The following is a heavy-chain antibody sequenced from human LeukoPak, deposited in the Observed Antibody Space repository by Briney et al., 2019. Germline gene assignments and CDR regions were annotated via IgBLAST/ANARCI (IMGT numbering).Heavy chain of an antibody. Sequence: GGSLRLPCATSGFSFYNAWMNWVRQAPGKGLEWVGRIRSNSDGGTIDYAAPVKGRFTLSRDDSKDTLYLQMNSLQTEDTAVYYCATDFYDSTWGQGTLVTVSS. CDR3: ATDFYDST. CDR2: IRSNSDGGTI. CDR1: GFSFYNAW. V-gene: IGHV3-15*07. J-gene: IGHJ5*02. D-gene: IGHD3-22*01.